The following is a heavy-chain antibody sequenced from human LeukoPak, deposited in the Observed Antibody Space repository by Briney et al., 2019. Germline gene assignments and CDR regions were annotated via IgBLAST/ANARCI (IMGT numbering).Heavy chain of an antibody. CDR3: ARDASLRDGYKDY. V-gene: IGHV1-69*13. J-gene: IGHJ4*02. Sequence: SVKVSCKVSGYTLTELSMHWVRQAPGQGLEWMGGIIPIFGTANYAQKFQGRVTITADESTSTAYMELSSLRSEDTAVYYCARDASLRDGYKDYWGQGTLVTVSS. D-gene: IGHD5-24*01. CDR1: GYTLTELS. CDR2: IIPIFGTA.